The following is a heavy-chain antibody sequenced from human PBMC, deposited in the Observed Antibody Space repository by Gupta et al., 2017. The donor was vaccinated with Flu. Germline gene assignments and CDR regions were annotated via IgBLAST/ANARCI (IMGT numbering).Heavy chain of an antibody. CDR3: AREGIVGANVADY. J-gene: IGHJ4*02. D-gene: IGHD1-26*01. Sequence: YGAASGFTFSSYWMSWVRQAPGKGLEWVANIKQDGSEKYYVDSVKGRFTISRDNAKNSLYLQMNSLRAEDTAVYYCAREGIVGANVADYWGQGT. V-gene: IGHV3-7*01. CDR1: GFTFSSYW. CDR2: IKQDGSEK.